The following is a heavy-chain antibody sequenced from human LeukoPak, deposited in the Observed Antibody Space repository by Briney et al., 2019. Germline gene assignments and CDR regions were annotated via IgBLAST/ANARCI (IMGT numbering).Heavy chain of an antibody. CDR1: GFTFSSYS. J-gene: IGHJ4*02. CDR3: AGDYYDSSGYGY. V-gene: IGHV3-21*01. D-gene: IGHD3-22*01. Sequence: AGGSLRLSCAASGFTFSSYSMNWVRQAPGKGLEWVSSISSSSSYIYYADSVKGRFTISRDNAKNSLYLQMNSLRAEDTAVYYCAGDYYDSSGYGYWGQGTLVTVSS. CDR2: ISSSSSYI.